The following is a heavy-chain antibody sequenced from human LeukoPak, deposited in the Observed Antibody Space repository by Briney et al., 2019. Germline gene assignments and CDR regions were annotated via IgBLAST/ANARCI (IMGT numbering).Heavy chain of an antibody. CDR1: GFIFSSYT. V-gene: IGHV3-21*06. Sequence: GGSLRLSCTASGFIFSSYTVNWVRQAPGKGLEWVSSITSSSNYIYYADSVKGRFTISSDNAKNSLYLQMNSLRAEDTAVYYCARDAYISSSFDYWGQGTLVTVSS. CDR3: ARDAYISSSFDY. J-gene: IGHJ4*02. CDR2: ITSSSNYI. D-gene: IGHD2-21*01.